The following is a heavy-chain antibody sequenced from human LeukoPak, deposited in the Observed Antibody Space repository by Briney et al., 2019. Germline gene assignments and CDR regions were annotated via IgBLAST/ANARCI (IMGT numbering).Heavy chain of an antibody. V-gene: IGHV4-59*01. CDR3: ARSKRGYEYYFYY. CDR1: GGSISSYY. CDR2: IYYSGST. Sequence: SETLSLTCTVSGGSISSYYWNWIRQPPGKGLECIGYIYYSGSTNYNPSLKSRVTISVDTSKNQFSLKVSSVTAADTAVYYCARSKRGYEYYFYYWGQGTLVTVSS. J-gene: IGHJ4*02. D-gene: IGHD5-12*01.